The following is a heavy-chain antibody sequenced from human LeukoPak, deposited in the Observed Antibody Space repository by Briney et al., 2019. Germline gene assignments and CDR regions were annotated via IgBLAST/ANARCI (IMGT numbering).Heavy chain of an antibody. CDR2: ISSSSSTI. CDR3: AKGGWAGPRVYFDY. D-gene: IGHD6-13*01. J-gene: IGHJ4*02. Sequence: GGSLRLSCAASGFTFSSYSMNWVRQAPGKGLEWVSYISSSSSTIYYADSVKGRFTISRDNAKNSLYLQMNSLRAEDTAVYYCAKGGWAGPRVYFDYWGQGSLVTVSS. V-gene: IGHV3-48*01. CDR1: GFTFSSYS.